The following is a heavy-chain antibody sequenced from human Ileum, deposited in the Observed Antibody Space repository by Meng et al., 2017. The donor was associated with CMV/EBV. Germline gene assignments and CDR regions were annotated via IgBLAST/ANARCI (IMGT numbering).Heavy chain of an antibody. CDR3: ARDPGGALRKLAAAGPWDY. J-gene: IGHJ4*02. D-gene: IGHD6-13*01. CDR2: IIPIFGTA. CDR1: FSSYA. Sequence: FSSYAISWVRQAPGQGLEWMGGIIPIFGTANYAQKFQGRVTITTDESTSTAYMELSSLRSEDTAVYYCARDPGGALRKLAAAGPWDYWGQGTLVTVSS. V-gene: IGHV1-69*05.